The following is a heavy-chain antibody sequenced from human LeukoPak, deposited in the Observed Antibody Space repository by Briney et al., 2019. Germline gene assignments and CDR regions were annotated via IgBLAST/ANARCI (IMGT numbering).Heavy chain of an antibody. J-gene: IGHJ5*02. CDR2: VNARGDT. V-gene: IGHV4-34*01. Sequence: SETLSLTCAVYGWSFNDYYWNWIRQPPGMGLEWIGEVNARGDTNYNPSLKSRVTISVDTSKNQFSLRLTSMIAADTAVYYCARGQVPVARGYNWFDPWGQGTLVTVSS. CDR1: GWSFNDYY. CDR3: ARGQVPVARGYNWFDP. D-gene: IGHD2-2*01.